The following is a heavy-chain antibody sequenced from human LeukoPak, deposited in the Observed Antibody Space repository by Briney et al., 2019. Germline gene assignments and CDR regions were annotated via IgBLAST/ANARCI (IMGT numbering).Heavy chain of an antibody. J-gene: IGHJ5*02. V-gene: IGHV4-31*03. D-gene: IGHD1-7*01. CDR2: IFSSGST. CDR1: GDPISRGAYY. Sequence: SETLSLTCSVSGDPISRGAYYWSWVRQSPGKGLEWIGYIFSSGSTSYNPSLRSRVTVSFATSKNQFFLNLNSVTAADSAVYYCAREAWAGTLSGWFDPWGQGTLDTVSS. CDR3: AREAWAGTLSGWFDP.